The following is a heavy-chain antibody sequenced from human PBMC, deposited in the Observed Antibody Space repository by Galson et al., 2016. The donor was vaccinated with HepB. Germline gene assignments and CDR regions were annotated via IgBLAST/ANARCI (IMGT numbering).Heavy chain of an antibody. Sequence: TLSLTCAVYSGSFNSYYWNWIRQPPGKGLEWIGEISHTGSTNYNPSLKSRVSISIDTSKYQFSLKLNSVTAADAAVYYCARSHLGFSLRSHFKRPRIDFWGQGTLVTVSS. V-gene: IGHV4-34*01. J-gene: IGHJ4*02. CDR3: ARSHLGFSLRSHFKRPRIDF. D-gene: IGHD3-16*01. CDR1: SGSFNSYY. CDR2: ISHTGST.